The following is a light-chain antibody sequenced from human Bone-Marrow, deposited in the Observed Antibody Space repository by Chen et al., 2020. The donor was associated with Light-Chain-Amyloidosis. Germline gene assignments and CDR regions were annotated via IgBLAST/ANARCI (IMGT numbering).Light chain of an antibody. V-gene: IGKV4-1*01. CDR2: WAS. CDR1: QSVLYSSNNKNY. CDR3: QQYYSTPRT. J-gene: IGKJ2*01. Sequence: DIVMTQSPDSLAVSLGERATINCKSSQSVLYSSNNKNYLAWYQQKPGQPPKLLIYWASTREAGVPDRFSGSGSGTDFTLTISSLQAEDVGVYYCQQYYSTPRTCGQGTKLEIK.